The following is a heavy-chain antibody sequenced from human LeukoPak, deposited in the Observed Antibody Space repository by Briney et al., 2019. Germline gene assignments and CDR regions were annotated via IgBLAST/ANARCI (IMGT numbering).Heavy chain of an antibody. D-gene: IGHD2-2*01. V-gene: IGHV3-74*01. J-gene: IGHJ3*02. CDR2: INSDGSST. CDR3: ARSPVEVDGFDI. Sequence: GGSLRLSCAASGFTFSSYWMYWDRQAPGKGLVWVSRINSDGSSTSYADSVKGRCSISRDNAKNTLYLQMNSLRAEDTAVYYCARSPVEVDGFDIWGQGTMVTVSS. CDR1: GFTFSSYW.